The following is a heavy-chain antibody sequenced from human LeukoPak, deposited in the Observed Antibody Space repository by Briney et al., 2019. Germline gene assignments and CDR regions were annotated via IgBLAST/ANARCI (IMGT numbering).Heavy chain of an antibody. D-gene: IGHD5-24*01. CDR1: GFTVSSNY. Sequence: PGGSLRLSCAASGFTVSSNYMSWVRQAPGKGLEWVSVIYSGGSTYYADSVKGRFTISRDNSKNTLYLQMNSLRAEDTAVYYCARDPGSQRWLQPGDYWGKGTLVTVSS. CDR2: IYSGGST. CDR3: ARDPGSQRWLQPGDY. J-gene: IGHJ4*02. V-gene: IGHV3-66*02.